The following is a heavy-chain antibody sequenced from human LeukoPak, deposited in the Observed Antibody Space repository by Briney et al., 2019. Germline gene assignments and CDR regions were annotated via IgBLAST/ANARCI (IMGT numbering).Heavy chain of an antibody. V-gene: IGHV3-33*01. Sequence: GGSLRLSCAASGFTFSSYGMHWVRQAPGKGLEWVAVIWYDGSNKYYADSVKGRLTISRDNSKNTLYLQMNSLRAEDTAVYYCARATLYYDFWSGYYDYYFDYWGQGTLVTVSS. CDR1: GFTFSSYG. CDR3: ARATLYYDFWSGYYDYYFDY. CDR2: IWYDGSNK. J-gene: IGHJ4*02. D-gene: IGHD3-3*01.